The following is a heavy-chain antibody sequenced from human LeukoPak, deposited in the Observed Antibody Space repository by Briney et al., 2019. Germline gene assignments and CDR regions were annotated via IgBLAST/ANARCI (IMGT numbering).Heavy chain of an antibody. V-gene: IGHV3-11*01. Sequence: GGSLRLSCAASGFTFSDYYMSWIRQAPGKGLEWVSYISSSGSTIYYADSVKGRFTISRDNAKNSLYLQMNSLRAEDTAVYYCAKDTTIAVAGIINYWGQGTLVTVSS. D-gene: IGHD6-19*01. CDR1: GFTFSDYY. J-gene: IGHJ4*02. CDR3: AKDTTIAVAGIINY. CDR2: ISSSGSTI.